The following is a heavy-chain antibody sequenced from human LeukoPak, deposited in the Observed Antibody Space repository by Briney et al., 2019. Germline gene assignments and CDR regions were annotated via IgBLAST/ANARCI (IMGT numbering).Heavy chain of an antibody. V-gene: IGHV4-59*12. CDR1: GGSISSYY. D-gene: IGHD3-10*01. CDR3: ARDREDYYGSGEFDY. J-gene: IGHJ4*02. CDR2: IYYSGST. Sequence: SETLSLTCTVSGGSISSYYWSWIRQPPGKGLEWIGYIYYSGSTNYNPSLKGRVTISVDKSKNQFSLKLSSVTAADTAVYYCARDREDYYGSGEFDYWGQGTLVTVSS.